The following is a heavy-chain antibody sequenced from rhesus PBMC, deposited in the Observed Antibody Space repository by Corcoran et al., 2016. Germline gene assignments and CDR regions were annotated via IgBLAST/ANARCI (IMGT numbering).Heavy chain of an antibody. CDR1: GASISSNW. D-gene: IGHD3-16*01. V-gene: IGHV4-80*01. CDR3: ARDGSEYYSGSYYFR. CDR2: INGNSGST. J-gene: IGHJ4*01. Sequence: QVQLQESGPGLVKPSETLSLTCTVSGASISSNWWSWIRQPPGKGLEWIGEINGNSGSTNYNPPLKSRVTISKDASKNQFSLKLSSVTAADTAVYYCARDGSEYYSGSYYFRWGQGVLVTVSS.